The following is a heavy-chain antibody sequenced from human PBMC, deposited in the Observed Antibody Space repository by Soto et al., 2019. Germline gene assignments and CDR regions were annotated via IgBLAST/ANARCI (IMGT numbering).Heavy chain of an antibody. Sequence: QVQLVQSGAEVKKPGASVKVSCKASGYTFTSYAMHWVRQAPGQRLEWMGWINAGNGNTKYSQKFQGRVTITRDTSASKAYMELSSLRSEDTAVYYCARDGVERPYYYYYGMDVWGQGTTVTVSS. J-gene: IGHJ6*02. CDR2: INAGNGNT. V-gene: IGHV1-3*01. CDR3: ARDGVERPYYYYYGMDV. D-gene: IGHD1-1*01. CDR1: GYTFTSYA.